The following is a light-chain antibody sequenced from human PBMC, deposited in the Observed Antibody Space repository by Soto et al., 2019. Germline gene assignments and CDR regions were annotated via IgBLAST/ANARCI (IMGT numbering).Light chain of an antibody. V-gene: IGLV2-14*03. CDR3: SSYTRSITSVV. CDR2: DVT. CDR1: SSDVGGYNF. J-gene: IGLJ2*01. Sequence: QSVLTQPASVSGSPGQSITISCTGTSSDVGGYNFVSWYQHHPGKAPKLMIYDVTNRPSGISDRFSGSKSGNTASLTITGLQAEDEADYHCSSYTRSITSVVFGGGTQLTVL.